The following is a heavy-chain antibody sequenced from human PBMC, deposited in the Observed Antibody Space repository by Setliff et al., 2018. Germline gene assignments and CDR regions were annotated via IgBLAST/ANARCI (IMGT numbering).Heavy chain of an antibody. D-gene: IGHD3-22*01. Sequence: SETLSLTCTVSGYSISSGYYWGWIRQPPGKGLEWIGSIYHSGSTYYNPSLKSRVTISVDTSKNQFSLKLSSVTAADTAVYYCARGLNYYDSSGYHYYFDYWGQGTLVTVS. CDR2: IYHSGST. CDR1: GYSISSGYY. CDR3: ARGLNYYDSSGYHYYFDY. V-gene: IGHV4-38-2*02. J-gene: IGHJ4*02.